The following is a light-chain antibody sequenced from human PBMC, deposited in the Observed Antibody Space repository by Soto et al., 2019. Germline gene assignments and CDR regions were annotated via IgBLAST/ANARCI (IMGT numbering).Light chain of an antibody. V-gene: IGKV3-11*01. J-gene: IGKJ4*01. CDR3: QQRRDWPPLT. CDR1: QNVDIY. CDR2: DAS. Sequence: EVVLTQSPVTLALSPGERVTLSCRASQNVDIYVAWYQQRPGQAPRLLIYDASNRATGIPARFSGSGSGTDFTLTISSLEPEDFAVYYCQQRRDWPPLTFGGGTKVEIK.